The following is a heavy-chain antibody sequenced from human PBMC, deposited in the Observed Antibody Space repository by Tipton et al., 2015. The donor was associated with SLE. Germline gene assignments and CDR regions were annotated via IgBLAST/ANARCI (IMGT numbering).Heavy chain of an antibody. CDR3: ARQRLRLLSPLDA. CDR2: AYTGGST. CDR1: GASIGFSPYS. J-gene: IGHJ6*02. V-gene: IGHV4-61*02. D-gene: IGHD3-10*01. Sequence: TLSLTCSVSGASIGFSPYSCSWIRQTAGKRLEWIGRAYTGGSTPKYNPSLKSRVTISVDTSKNHFSLELTSVTAADTAVYYCARQRLRLLSPLDAWGQGTTVTVS.